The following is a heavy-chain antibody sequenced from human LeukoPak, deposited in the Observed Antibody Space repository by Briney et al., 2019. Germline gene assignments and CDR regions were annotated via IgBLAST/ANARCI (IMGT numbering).Heavy chain of an antibody. CDR2: IYTSGST. J-gene: IGHJ3*02. V-gene: IGHV4-61*02. Sequence: SETLSLTCTVSGGSISSGSYYWSWIRQPAGKGLEWIGRIYTSGSTNYNPSLKRRVTISVDTSKNQFSLKLSSVTAADTAVYYCASRLEYYYDSSGYLKPNAFDIWGQGTMVTVSS. CDR1: GGSISSGSYY. CDR3: ASRLEYYYDSSGYLKPNAFDI. D-gene: IGHD3-22*01.